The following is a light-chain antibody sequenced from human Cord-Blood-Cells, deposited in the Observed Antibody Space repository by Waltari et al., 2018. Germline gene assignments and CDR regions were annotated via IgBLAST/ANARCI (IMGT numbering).Light chain of an antibody. V-gene: IGLV1-47*01. Sequence: QSVLTQPPSASGTPGQRVTISSSVSSPNIGSNYVYWYQQLPVTAPNLLIYRNNQRPSGVPDRFSGSNSGTSASLAISALRSEDEADYYCAAWDDSLSGWVFGGGTKLTVL. CDR2: RNN. CDR1: SPNIGSNY. CDR3: AAWDDSLSGWV. J-gene: IGLJ3*02.